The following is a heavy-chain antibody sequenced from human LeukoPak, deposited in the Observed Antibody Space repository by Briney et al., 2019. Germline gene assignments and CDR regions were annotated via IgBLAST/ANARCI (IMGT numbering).Heavy chain of an antibody. CDR2: INHSGST. V-gene: IGHV4-34*01. CDR3: ARLASKYYDFWN. J-gene: IGHJ4*02. Sequence: SETLSLTCAVYGGSFGGYYWSWIRQPPGKGLEWIGEINHSGSTNYNPSLKSRVTISVDTSKNQFSLKLSSVTAADTAVYYCARLASKYYDFWNWGQGTLVTVSS. CDR1: GGSFGGYY. D-gene: IGHD3-3*01.